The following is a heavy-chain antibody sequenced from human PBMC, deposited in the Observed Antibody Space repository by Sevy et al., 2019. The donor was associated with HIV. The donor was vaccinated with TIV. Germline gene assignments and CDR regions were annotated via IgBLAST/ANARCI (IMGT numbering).Heavy chain of an antibody. Sequence: GGSLRLSCAASGFTFSSYGMHWVRQAPGKGLEWVAVISYDGSNKYYADSVKGRFTISRDNSKNTLYLQMNSLRAEDTAGYYCAKDGGDIVVVPATNYFDYWRQGNLVTVSS. CDR1: GFTFSSYG. D-gene: IGHD2-2*01. CDR3: AKDGGDIVVVPATNYFDY. V-gene: IGHV3-30*18. CDR2: ISYDGSNK. J-gene: IGHJ4*02.